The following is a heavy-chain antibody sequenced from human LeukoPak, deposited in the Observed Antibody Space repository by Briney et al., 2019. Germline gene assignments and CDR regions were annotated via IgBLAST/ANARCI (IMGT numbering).Heavy chain of an antibody. CDR1: GGSISSYY. V-gene: IGHV4-59*01. Sequence: SETLSLTCTVTGGSISSYYCSWIRQPPGKGLEWIGYIYYSGSTNYNPSLKSRVTISVDTSKNQFSLKLSSVTAADTAVYYCARDYYYDSRFDPWGQGTLVTVSS. CDR2: IYYSGST. J-gene: IGHJ5*02. CDR3: ARDYYYDSRFDP. D-gene: IGHD3-22*01.